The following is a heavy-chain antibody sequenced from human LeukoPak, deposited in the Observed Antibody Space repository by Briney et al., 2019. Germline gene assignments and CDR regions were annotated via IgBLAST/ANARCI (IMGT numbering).Heavy chain of an antibody. CDR1: GYTFTSYG. D-gene: IGHD3-9*01. J-gene: IGHJ4*02. Sequence: GASVKVSCKASGYTFTSYGISWVRQAPGQGLEWMGWISAYNGNTNYAQKLQGRVTMTTDTSTSTAYMELRSLRSDDTAVYYCARDHDYDILTGYPFDYWGQGTLVTVSS. CDR2: ISAYNGNT. V-gene: IGHV1-18*01. CDR3: ARDHDYDILTGYPFDY.